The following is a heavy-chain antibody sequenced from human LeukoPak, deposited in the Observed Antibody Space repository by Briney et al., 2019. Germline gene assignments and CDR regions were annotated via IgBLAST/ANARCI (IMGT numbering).Heavy chain of an antibody. D-gene: IGHD3-3*01. V-gene: IGHV3-23*01. CDR2: ISGSGGST. CDR3: AKDYDFWSRYYFDY. J-gene: IGHJ4*02. CDR1: GFTFSSYA. Sequence: GGSLRLSCAASGFTFSSYAMSWFRQAPAKGLEWVSAISGSGGSTYYADSVKGRFTISRDNSKNTLYLQMNSLRAEDTAVYYCAKDYDFWSRYYFDYWGQGTLVTVSS.